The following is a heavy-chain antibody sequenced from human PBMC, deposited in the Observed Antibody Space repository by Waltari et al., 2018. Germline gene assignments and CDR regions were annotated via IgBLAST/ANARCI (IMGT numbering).Heavy chain of an antibody. Sequence: QVQLVQSGAEVKKPGASVKVSCKASGYTFTSYDINWGRQATGQGLEWMGWRNPDRGTTSYAQKFKGRVTMTMNTSISTAYMELSSLRSEDTAVYYCAGWTTVVAFDIWGQGTMVTVSS. CDR1: GYTFTSYD. V-gene: IGHV1-8*01. J-gene: IGHJ3*02. CDR2: RNPDRGTT. D-gene: IGHD4-17*01. CDR3: AGWTTVVAFDI.